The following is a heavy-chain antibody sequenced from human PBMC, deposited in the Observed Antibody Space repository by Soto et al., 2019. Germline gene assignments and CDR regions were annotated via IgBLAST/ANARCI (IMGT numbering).Heavy chain of an antibody. CDR1: GGTFSSYT. Sequence: QVQLVQSGAEVKKPGSSVKVSCKASGGTFSSYTISWVRQAPGQGLEWMGRIIPILGIANYAQKFQGRVTITADKSSSTVFMELSSLRSEDTAVYYCALSIVVVPAAIDYWGQGTLVTVSS. CDR2: IIPILGIA. CDR3: ALSIVVVPAAIDY. J-gene: IGHJ4*02. D-gene: IGHD2-2*02. V-gene: IGHV1-69*02.